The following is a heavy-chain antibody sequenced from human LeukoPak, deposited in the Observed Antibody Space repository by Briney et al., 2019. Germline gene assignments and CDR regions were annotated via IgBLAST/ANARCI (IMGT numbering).Heavy chain of an antibody. D-gene: IGHD3-10*01. V-gene: IGHV4-4*02. CDR1: GGSISSSNW. Sequence: PSETLSLTCAVSGGSISSSNWWSWVRQPPGKGLEWIGEIYHSGSTNYNPSLKSRVTISVDKSKNQFSLKLSSVTATDTAVYYCARGGYYGSGNDFRFDPWGQGTLVTVSS. CDR2: IYHSGST. J-gene: IGHJ5*02. CDR3: ARGGYYGSGNDFRFDP.